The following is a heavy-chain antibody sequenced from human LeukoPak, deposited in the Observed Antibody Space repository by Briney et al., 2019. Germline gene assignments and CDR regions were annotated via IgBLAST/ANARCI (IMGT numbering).Heavy chain of an antibody. J-gene: IGHJ5*02. Sequence: GGSLRLSCAASGFTFDSYSMNWVRQAPGKGLVWVSSISSSSNYIYYADSVKGRFTISRDNAKNSLYLQMNSLRAEDTAVYYCARDYLVVPAAMWWFDPWGQGTLVTVSS. CDR2: ISSSSNYI. V-gene: IGHV3-21*01. CDR1: GFTFDSYS. CDR3: ARDYLVVPAAMWWFDP. D-gene: IGHD2-2*01.